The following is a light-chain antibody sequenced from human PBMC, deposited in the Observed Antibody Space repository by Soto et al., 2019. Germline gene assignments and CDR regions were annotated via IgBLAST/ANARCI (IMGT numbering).Light chain of an antibody. CDR1: STDFVSYNR. V-gene: IGLV2-18*02. CDR2: EAS. CDR3: GTWDSSRSVGV. Sequence: QSALTQPPSVSGSPGQSVTISCTGTSTDFVSYNRVSWYQQPPGTAPKLIIYEASNRPSGVPGRFSGSKSGNTASLTISGLQAADEADYYCGTWDSSRSVGVFGGGTKLTVL. J-gene: IGLJ3*02.